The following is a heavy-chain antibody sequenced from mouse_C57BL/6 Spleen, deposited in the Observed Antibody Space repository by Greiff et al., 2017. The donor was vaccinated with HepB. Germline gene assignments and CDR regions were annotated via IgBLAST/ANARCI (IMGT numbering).Heavy chain of an antibody. Sequence: EVQVVESGGGLVKPGGSLKLSCAASGFTFSSYAMSWVRQTPEKRLEWVATISDGGSYTYYPDNVKGRFTISRDNAKNNLYLRLSHLKSEDTAMYYCARDRWGYYGNYDWDFDVWGTGTTVTVSS. CDR3: ARDRWGYYGNYDWDFDV. J-gene: IGHJ1*03. CDR2: ISDGGSYT. V-gene: IGHV5-4*01. D-gene: IGHD2-1*01. CDR1: GFTFSSYA.